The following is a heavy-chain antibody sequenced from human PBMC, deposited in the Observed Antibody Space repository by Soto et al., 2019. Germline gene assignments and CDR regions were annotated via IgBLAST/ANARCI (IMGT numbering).Heavy chain of an antibody. V-gene: IGHV3-21*01. CDR3: ARVPPYSSGWYDY. J-gene: IGHJ4*02. Sequence: GGSLRLSCAAPGFTFSSYSMSWVRQAPGKGLEWASSISSSSSYIYYADSVKGRFTISRDNAKKSLYLQLNSLRPEDTAVYYCARVPPYSSGWYDYWGQGTLVTVSS. CDR1: GFTFSSYS. CDR2: ISSSSSYI. D-gene: IGHD6-19*01.